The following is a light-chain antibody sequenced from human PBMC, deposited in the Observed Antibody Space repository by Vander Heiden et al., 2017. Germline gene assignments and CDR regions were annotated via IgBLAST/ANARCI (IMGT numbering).Light chain of an antibody. J-gene: IGKJ1*01. CDR2: DAS. CDR1: QSVSSY. CDR3: QQRSNWLWT. Sequence: DIVLTQSPATLSLSPGERATLSRRASQSVSSYLAWYQQKPGQAPRLLIYDASNRATGIPARFSGSGSGTDFTLTISSLEPEDFAVYYCQQRSNWLWTFGQGTKVEIK. V-gene: IGKV3-11*01.